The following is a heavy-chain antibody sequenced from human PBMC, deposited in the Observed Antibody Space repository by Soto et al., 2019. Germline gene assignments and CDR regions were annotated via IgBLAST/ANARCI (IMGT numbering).Heavy chain of an antibody. CDR1: GFTFSSYA. Sequence: GGSLRLSCAASGFTFSSYAMSWVRQAPGKGLEWVSAISGSGGSTYYADSVKGRFTISRDNSKNTLYLQMSSLRAEDTAVYYCAKVRYDFWSGPLAYYYYGMDVWGQGTTVTVSS. J-gene: IGHJ6*02. CDR2: ISGSGGST. D-gene: IGHD3-3*01. CDR3: AKVRYDFWSGPLAYYYYGMDV. V-gene: IGHV3-23*01.